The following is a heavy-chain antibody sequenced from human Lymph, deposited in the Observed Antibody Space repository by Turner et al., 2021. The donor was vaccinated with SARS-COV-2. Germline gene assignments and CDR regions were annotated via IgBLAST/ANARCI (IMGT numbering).Heavy chain of an antibody. Sequence: EVQLLESGGGLVQPGGSLRLSCAASGFTFSSYTMSWVRQAPGKGREWVSAISGSGASKYYADSVKGRFTISRDNSKNTLYLQMNSLRVEDTAVYYCAKDGYDGIYCGGGSCYSGWFDPWGQGTLVTVSS. CDR3: AKDGYDGIYCGGGSCYSGWFDP. J-gene: IGHJ5*02. CDR1: GFTFSSYT. V-gene: IGHV3-23*01. CDR2: ISGSGASK. D-gene: IGHD2-15*01.